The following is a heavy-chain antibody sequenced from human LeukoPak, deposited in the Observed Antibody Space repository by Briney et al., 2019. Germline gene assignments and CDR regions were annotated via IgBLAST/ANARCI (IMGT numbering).Heavy chain of an antibody. Sequence: GGSLRLSCAASGFTFSSYGMHWVRQAPGKGLEWVAVISYDGSNKYYADSVKGRFTISRDNSKNTLYLQMNSLRAEDTAVYYCAKGGRVVRGVIRSFYFDYWGQGTLVTVSS. J-gene: IGHJ4*02. CDR3: AKGGRVVRGVIRSFYFDY. V-gene: IGHV3-30*18. D-gene: IGHD3-10*01. CDR2: ISYDGSNK. CDR1: GFTFSSYG.